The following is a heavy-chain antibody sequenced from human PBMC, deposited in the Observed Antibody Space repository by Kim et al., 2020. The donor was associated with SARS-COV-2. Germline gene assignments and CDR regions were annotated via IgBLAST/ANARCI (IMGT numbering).Heavy chain of an antibody. V-gene: IGHV1-3*01. CDR2: IDCGNGNT. Sequence: ASVKVSCKTSGHLFTRDSIHWVRQAPGQGLEWMGGIDCGNGNTIYSQKFQGRVTFTTDTSASTAYMELSFLRSEDSAVYYCLGGFYFDYWGQGTLVTVSS. J-gene: IGHJ4*02. CDR3: LGGFYFDY. CDR1: GHLFTRDS. D-gene: IGHD3-16*01.